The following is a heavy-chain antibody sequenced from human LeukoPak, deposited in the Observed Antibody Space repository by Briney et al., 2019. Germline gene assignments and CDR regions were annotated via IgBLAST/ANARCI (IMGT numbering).Heavy chain of an antibody. J-gene: IGHJ3*02. Sequence: PSETLSLTCTVSGGSISSSSYYWGWIRQPPGKGLEWIGSIYYSGSTYYNPSLKSRVTISVDTSKNQFSLKLSSVTAADTAVYYCARAKPYDFRSGYQHHDAFDIWGQGTMVTVSS. CDR3: ARAKPYDFRSGYQHHDAFDI. D-gene: IGHD3-3*01. CDR2: IYYSGST. CDR1: GGSISSSSYY. V-gene: IGHV4-39*07.